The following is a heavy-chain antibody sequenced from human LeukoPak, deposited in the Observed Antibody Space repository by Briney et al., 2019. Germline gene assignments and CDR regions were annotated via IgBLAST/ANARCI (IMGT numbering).Heavy chain of an antibody. CDR3: TRVTAYYDYGMDV. V-gene: IGHV3-15*01. CDR1: GFTFSNAW. Sequence: GGSLRLSCAASGFTFSNAWMSWVRQAPGKGLEWVGRIKSKSDYGTTDYAAPVKGRVTISRDESKNTLYLQMNSLKTEDTAMYYCTRVTAYYDYGMDVWGQETTVTVSS. D-gene: IGHD2-21*02. J-gene: IGHJ6*02. CDR2: IKSKSDYGTT.